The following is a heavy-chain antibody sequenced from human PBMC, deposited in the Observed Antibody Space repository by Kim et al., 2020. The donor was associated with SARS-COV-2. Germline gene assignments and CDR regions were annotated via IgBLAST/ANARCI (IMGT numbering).Heavy chain of an antibody. CDR3: ARDVGYGGSSPLDF. J-gene: IGHJ4*02. D-gene: IGHD5-18*01. V-gene: IGHV3-33*01. CDR2: IWTDGTRK. Sequence: GGSLRLSCAASGFTFSSYGFHWARQAPDKGLEWVALIWTDGTRKYYRDSVKGRFTISRDNSKNTLYLQMNSLRAEDSALYYCARDVGYGGSSPLDFWGQGTLVTVSS. CDR1: GFTFSSYG.